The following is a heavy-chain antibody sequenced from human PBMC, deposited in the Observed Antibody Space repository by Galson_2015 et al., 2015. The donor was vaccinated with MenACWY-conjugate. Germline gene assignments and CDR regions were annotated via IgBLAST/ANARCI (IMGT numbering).Heavy chain of an antibody. CDR3: ARLGGNYRTTSHFDY. J-gene: IGHJ4*02. CDR1: GFTFSTYW. Sequence: SLRLSCAASGFTFSTYWMHWVRQAPGKGLVWVSRINSDGRSTSYADSVKGRFTISRDNAKNTLYLQMNSLRAEDTAVYYCARLGGNYRTTSHFDYWGRGVLVTVSS. CDR2: INSDGRST. D-gene: IGHD1-26*01. V-gene: IGHV3-74*01.